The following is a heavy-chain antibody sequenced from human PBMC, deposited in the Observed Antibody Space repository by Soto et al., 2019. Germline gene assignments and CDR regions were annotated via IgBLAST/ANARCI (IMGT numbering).Heavy chain of an antibody. D-gene: IGHD6-13*01. J-gene: IGHJ4*02. CDR1: GFTFSCYG. CDR2: ISVSGGST. V-gene: IGHV3-23*01. CDR3: AKGSGSSWFSS. Sequence: EVQLLESGGGLVQPGGSLRLSCAASGFTFSCYGMSWVRQAPGKGLEWVSAISVSGGSTYYADSVKGRFTISRDNSKNTLYLQMKSLRAEDTAVYYCAKGSGSSWFSSWGQGTLVTVSS.